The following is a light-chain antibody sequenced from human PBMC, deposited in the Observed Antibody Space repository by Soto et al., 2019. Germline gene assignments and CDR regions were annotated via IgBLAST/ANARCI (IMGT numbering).Light chain of an antibody. J-gene: IGKJ2*01. CDR3: QHSYSKPPS. CDR2: AAS. Sequence: DIQMTQSPSSLSASVGDRVTITCWASRSISTYLNWYQQKPGKAPKLLIFAASYLQSGVTSRFGGYESGTDFTLTNSSLQPEDVPTYDCQHSYSKPPSFGQGTKLESK. CDR1: RSISTY. V-gene: IGKV1-39*01.